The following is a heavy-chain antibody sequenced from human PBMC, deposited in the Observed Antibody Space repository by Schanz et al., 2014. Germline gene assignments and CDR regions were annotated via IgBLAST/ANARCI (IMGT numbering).Heavy chain of an antibody. D-gene: IGHD1-26*01. CDR3: ARDRDQWDGNFCDF. Sequence: QVQLVQSGAEVKKPGASVKVSCKASGYTFTSSGSSWVRQAPGQGLEWMGWINGYNAHTNYAQKFQGRVTMTTDTSTSTVYMELRSLRSDDTAVYYCARDRDQWDGNFCDFWGQGTLVTVSS. J-gene: IGHJ4*02. V-gene: IGHV1-18*01. CDR2: INGYNAHT. CDR1: GYTFTSSG.